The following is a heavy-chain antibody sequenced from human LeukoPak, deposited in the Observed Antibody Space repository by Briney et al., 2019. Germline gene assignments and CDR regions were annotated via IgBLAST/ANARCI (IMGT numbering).Heavy chain of an antibody. CDR3: LRDVIR. J-gene: IGHJ4*02. D-gene: IGHD3-10*01. CDR1: GFSFSTYW. CDR2: ISTDGRSA. Sequence: GGSLTLSCVASGFSFSTYWMHWVRQSPGKGLVWLSRISTDGRSAYYADSVKGRFTISRDNARNTLYLQMNILRAEDTAVYYCLRDVIRGDQGTLVTVSS. V-gene: IGHV3-74*01.